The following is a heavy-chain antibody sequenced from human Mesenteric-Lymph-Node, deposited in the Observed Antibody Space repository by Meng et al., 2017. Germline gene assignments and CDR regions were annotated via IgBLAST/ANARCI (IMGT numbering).Heavy chain of an antibody. J-gene: IGHJ6*02. D-gene: IGHD4-11*01. CDR3: AREPISSTVTYYYYYGMDV. CDR2: ISGSGGST. V-gene: IGHV3-23*01. Sequence: GESLKISCAASGFTFSSYWMTWVRQAPGKGLEWVSAISGSGGSTYYADSVKGRFTISRDNSKNTLYLQMNSLRAEDTAVYYCAREPISSTVTYYYYYGMDVWGQGTTVTVSS. CDR1: GFTFSSYW.